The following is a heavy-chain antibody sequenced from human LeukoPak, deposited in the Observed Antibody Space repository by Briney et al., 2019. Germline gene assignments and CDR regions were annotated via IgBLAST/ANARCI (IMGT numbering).Heavy chain of an antibody. Sequence: ASVKLSCTASGSTFTSYDINWVRQATGQGLEWMGWMNPNSGNTGYAQKFQGRVTMTRNTSISTAYMELSSLRSEDTAVYYCARSPAVAGTGNDYWGQGTLVTVSS. CDR1: GSTFTSYD. CDR2: MNPNSGNT. J-gene: IGHJ4*02. CDR3: ARSPAVAGTGNDY. V-gene: IGHV1-8*01. D-gene: IGHD6-19*01.